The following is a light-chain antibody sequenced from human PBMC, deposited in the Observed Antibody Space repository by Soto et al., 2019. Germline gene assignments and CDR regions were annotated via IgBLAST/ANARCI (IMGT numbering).Light chain of an antibody. CDR1: QRVSSY. V-gene: IGKV3-11*01. Sequence: EIVLTQSPATLSLSPGEGATLSCRASQRVSSYLVWYQQTPGQAPRLLIYDASKRATGIPARFSGSGSGTDFTITISSLEPEDFAVYYCQQRSSRPPLYTFGQGTKVEIK. CDR3: QQRSSRPPLYT. CDR2: DAS. J-gene: IGKJ2*01.